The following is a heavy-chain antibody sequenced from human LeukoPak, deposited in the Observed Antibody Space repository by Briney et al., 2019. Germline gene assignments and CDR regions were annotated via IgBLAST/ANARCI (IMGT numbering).Heavy chain of an antibody. V-gene: IGHV3-23*01. Sequence: GGSLRLSCAASGFTFSSYAMSWVRQAPGKGLEWVSAISGSGGSTYYADSVKGRFTISRDNSKNTLYPQMNSLRAEDTAVYYCAKDALTYYDFWSGYYTALNFDYWGQGTLVTVSS. D-gene: IGHD3-3*01. CDR3: AKDALTYYDFWSGYYTALNFDY. CDR1: GFTFSSYA. J-gene: IGHJ4*02. CDR2: ISGSGGST.